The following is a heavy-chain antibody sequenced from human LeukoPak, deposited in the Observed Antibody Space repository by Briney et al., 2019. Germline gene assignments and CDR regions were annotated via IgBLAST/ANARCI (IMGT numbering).Heavy chain of an antibody. D-gene: IGHD3-22*01. CDR3: ARGRGQGYYYASSGSTPFDY. V-gene: IGHV3-30*04. CDR2: ISYDGSNK. J-gene: IGHJ4*02. CDR1: GFTFSSYA. Sequence: SGGSLRLSCAASGFTFSSYAMHWVRQAPGKGLEWVAVISYDGSNKYYADSVKGRFTISRDNSKNTLYLQMNSLRAEDTAVYYCARGRGQGYYYASSGSTPFDYWGQGTLVTVSS.